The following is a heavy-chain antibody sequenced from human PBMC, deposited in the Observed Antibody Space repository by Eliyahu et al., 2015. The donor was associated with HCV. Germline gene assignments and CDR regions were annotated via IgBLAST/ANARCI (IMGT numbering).Heavy chain of an antibody. CDR1: GFTXXXYT. D-gene: IGHD3-10*01. J-gene: IGHJ4*02. CDR2: ISWDGGST. V-gene: IGHV3-43*01. CDR3: AKDSFPYGSGTKPYFDY. Sequence: EVQLVESGGVVVQPGGSLRXSCAASGFTXXXYTMHWVRQAPGKGLXWVSLISWDGGSTYYADSVKGRFTISRDNSKNSLYLQMNSLXTEDTXLYYCAKDSFPYGSGTKPYFDYWGQGTLVTVSS.